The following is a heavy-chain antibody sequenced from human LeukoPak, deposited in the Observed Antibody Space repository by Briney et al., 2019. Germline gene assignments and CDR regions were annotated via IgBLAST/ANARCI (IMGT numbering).Heavy chain of an antibody. CDR1: GYSFTSYW. V-gene: IGHV5-51*01. J-gene: IGHJ5*02. Sequence: GESLKISCKGSGYSFTSYWIGWVRQMPGKGLEWMGIIYPGDSDTSYSPSFQGQVTISADNSISTAYLQWSSLKASDTAMYYCARGGIYTSYPLAWFDPWGQGTLVTVSS. CDR2: IYPGDSDT. CDR3: ARGGIYTSYPLAWFDP. D-gene: IGHD5-12*01.